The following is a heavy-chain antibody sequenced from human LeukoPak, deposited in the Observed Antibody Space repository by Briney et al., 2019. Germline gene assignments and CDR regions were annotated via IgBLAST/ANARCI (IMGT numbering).Heavy chain of an antibody. V-gene: IGHV3-48*03. CDR1: GFTFSSYE. CDR3: AREPTPDGDPHYYYGMGV. CDR2: ISSSGSTI. D-gene: IGHD4-17*01. J-gene: IGHJ6*04. Sequence: GGSLRLSCAASGFTFSSYEMNWVRQAPGKGLEWVSYISSSGSTIYYADSVKGRFTISRDNAKNSLYLQMNSLRAEDTAVYYCAREPTPDGDPHYYYGMGVWGKGTTVTVSS.